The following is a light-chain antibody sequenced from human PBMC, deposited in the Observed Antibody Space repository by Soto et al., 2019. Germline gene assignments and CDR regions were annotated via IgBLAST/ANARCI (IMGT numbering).Light chain of an antibody. J-gene: IGKJ4*01. CDR2: GAS. V-gene: IGKV1-NL1*01. Sequence: IQMTQSPSSLSASVGDRVTITCRASQDIRKDLAWYQQKPGKAPQILIYGASSRATGIPDRFSGSGSGTDFTLTISRLEPEDFAVYYCQQYGSSPLTFGGGTKVDIK. CDR1: QDIRKD. CDR3: QQYGSSPLT.